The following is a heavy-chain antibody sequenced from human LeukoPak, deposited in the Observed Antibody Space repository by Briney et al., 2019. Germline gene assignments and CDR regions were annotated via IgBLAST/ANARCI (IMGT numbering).Heavy chain of an antibody. CDR1: GFTFSSYA. Sequence: PGGSLRLSCAASGFTFSSYAMSWVRQAPGKGLEWVSVISGSGSSTYYADSVKGRFTISRDNSKNTLYLQMNSLRAEDTAVYYCAKGSSYGDGDYFDYWGQGTLVTVSS. D-gene: IGHD4-17*01. CDR2: ISGSGSST. V-gene: IGHV3-23*01. J-gene: IGHJ4*02. CDR3: AKGSSYGDGDYFDY.